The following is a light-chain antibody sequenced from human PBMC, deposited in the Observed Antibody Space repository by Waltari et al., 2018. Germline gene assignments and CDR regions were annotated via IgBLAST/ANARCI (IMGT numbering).Light chain of an antibody. CDR2: EVS. J-gene: IGLJ2*01. CDR3: SSYAGTNNVV. V-gene: IGLV2-8*01. CDR1: SSDVGGFNY. Sequence: QSALTQPPSASGSPGQSVTISCTAPSSDVGGFNYVSWYQQHPGKAPKLMIYEVSKRSSGVPDRFSGSKSGNTASLTVSGLQAEDEGDYYCSSYAGTNNVVFGGGTKLTVL.